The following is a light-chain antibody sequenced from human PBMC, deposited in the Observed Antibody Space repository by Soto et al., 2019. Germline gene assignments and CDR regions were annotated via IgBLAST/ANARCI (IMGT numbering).Light chain of an antibody. Sequence: EIVLTQSPGTLSLSPGDRATLSCWASQSISSGYLAWYQQKPGQPPRLLIYGASSRATGIPDRFSGSGSGTDFTLTISRLEPEDFAMYYCQQYGSSPYTFGQGTKLEI. CDR3: QQYGSSPYT. V-gene: IGKV3-20*01. J-gene: IGKJ2*01. CDR1: QSISSGY. CDR2: GAS.